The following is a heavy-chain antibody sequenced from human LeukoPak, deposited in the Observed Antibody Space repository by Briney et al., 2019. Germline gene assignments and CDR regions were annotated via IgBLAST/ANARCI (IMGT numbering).Heavy chain of an antibody. V-gene: IGHV1-18*01. J-gene: IGHJ4*02. CDR3: ARVDLDYDSSGYSQAANDY. CDR2: VSAYNGAT. Sequence: GASVKVSCKASGYTFTSYGISWVRQAPGQGLEWMGWVSAYNGATNYAQNFQDRVTMTTDTPTTTAYMELRSLRSDDTAVYYCARVDLDYDSSGYSQAANDYWGQGTLVTVAS. CDR1: GYTFTSYG. D-gene: IGHD3-22*01.